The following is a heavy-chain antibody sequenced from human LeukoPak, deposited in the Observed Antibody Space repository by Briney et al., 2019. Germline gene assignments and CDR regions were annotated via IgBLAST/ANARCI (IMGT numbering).Heavy chain of an antibody. CDR1: GYRFTSFW. J-gene: IGHJ3*02. D-gene: IGHD6-13*01. Sequence: GESLKISCQGSGYRFTSFWLSWVRQMPGKGLEWMGRIDPSDSYTNYSPSFKGHVTISADKSINTAYLHGSSLKASDSAIFYCARPLASGYSSIFDAFDIWGQGTMVTVSS. CDR3: ARPLASGYSSIFDAFDI. V-gene: IGHV5-10-1*01. CDR2: IDPSDSYT.